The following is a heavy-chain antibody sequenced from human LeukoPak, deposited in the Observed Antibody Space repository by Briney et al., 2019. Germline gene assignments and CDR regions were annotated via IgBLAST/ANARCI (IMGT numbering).Heavy chain of an antibody. CDR3: ARLVWLGESPGSWFDS. CDR1: GGSITSHF. V-gene: IGHV4-59*11. J-gene: IGHJ5*01. CDR2: IHYSGST. D-gene: IGHD3-10*01. Sequence: SETLSLTCSVSGGSITSHFWSWIRQPPGKGLEWIGYIHYSGSTNYNPSLKSRVTISPDTSKNQLFLKLNSVTAADTAVYYCARLVWLGESPGSWFDSWGQGTLVTVSS.